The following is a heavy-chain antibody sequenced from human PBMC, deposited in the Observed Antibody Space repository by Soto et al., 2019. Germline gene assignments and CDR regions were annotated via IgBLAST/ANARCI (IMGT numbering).Heavy chain of an antibody. Sequence: GSLRLSCAASGFTFSGYGMHWVRQAPGKGLEWVAVISYDGTYKHYADSVKGRFTITRDNAKNSLYLQLDSLRAEDTALYYCVRSGDYRSGSYWYFFDYWGQGTQVTVSS. CDR2: ISYDGTYK. D-gene: IGHD3-10*01. J-gene: IGHJ4*02. V-gene: IGHV3-33*08. CDR1: GFTFSGYG. CDR3: VRSGDYRSGSYWYFFDY.